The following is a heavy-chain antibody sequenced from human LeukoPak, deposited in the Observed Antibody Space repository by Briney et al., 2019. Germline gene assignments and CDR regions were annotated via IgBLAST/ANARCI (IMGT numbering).Heavy chain of an antibody. CDR3: ARTTYYYDSSGYFTFDY. J-gene: IGHJ4*02. CDR1: GGSISSGDYY. V-gene: IGHV4-30-4*08. D-gene: IGHD3-22*01. Sequence: SQTMSLTCTVSGGSISSGDYYWSWIRQPPGKGLGWIGYIYYSGSTYYNPSLKSRVTISVDTSKNQFSLKLSSVTAADTAVYYCARTTYYYDSSGYFTFDYWGQGTLVTVSS. CDR2: IYYSGST.